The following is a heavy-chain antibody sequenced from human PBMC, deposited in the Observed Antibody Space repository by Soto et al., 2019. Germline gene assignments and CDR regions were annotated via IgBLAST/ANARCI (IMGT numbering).Heavy chain of an antibody. V-gene: IGHV3-9*01. D-gene: IGHD2-15*01. CDR1: GFTFDDYA. CDR2: ISWNSGSI. Sequence: LRLSCAASGFTFDDYAMHWVRQAPGKGLEWVSGISWNSGSIGYADSVKGRFTISRDNAKNSLYLQMNSLRAEDTALYYCAKGRDCSGGSCYFDYWGQGTLVTVSS. CDR3: AKGRDCSGGSCYFDY. J-gene: IGHJ4*02.